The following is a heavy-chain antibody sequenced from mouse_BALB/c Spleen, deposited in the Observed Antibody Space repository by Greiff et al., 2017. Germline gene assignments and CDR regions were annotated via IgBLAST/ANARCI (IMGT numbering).Heavy chain of an antibody. Sequence: EVQLVESGGGLVKPGGSLKLSCAASGFTFSSYAMSWVRQTPEKRLEWVASISSGGSTYYPDSVKGRFTISRDNARNILYLQMSSLRSEDTAMCYCAREVYDYDYFDYGGQGTTLTVSS. V-gene: IGHV5-6-5*01. CDR3: AREVYDYDYFDY. CDR2: ISSGGST. J-gene: IGHJ2*01. D-gene: IGHD2-4*01. CDR1: GFTFSSYA.